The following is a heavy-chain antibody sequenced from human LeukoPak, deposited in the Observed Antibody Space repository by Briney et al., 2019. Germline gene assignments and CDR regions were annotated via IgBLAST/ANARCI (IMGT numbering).Heavy chain of an antibody. CDR3: AKAKDSSGYYRTAEYFQH. CDR2: IRYDGSNK. J-gene: IGHJ1*01. D-gene: IGHD3-22*01. V-gene: IGHV3-30*02. Sequence: PGGSLRLSCAASGFTFSSYGMHWVRQAPGKGLEWVAFIRYDGSNKYYADSVKGRFTISRDNSKNTLYLQMNSLRAEDMAVYYCAKAKDSSGYYRTAEYFQHWGQGTLVTVSS. CDR1: GFTFSSYG.